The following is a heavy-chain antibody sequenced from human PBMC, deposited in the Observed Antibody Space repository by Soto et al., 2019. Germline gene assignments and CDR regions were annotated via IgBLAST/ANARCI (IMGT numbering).Heavy chain of an antibody. CDR2: INPSNGFT. J-gene: IGHJ6*02. D-gene: IGHD2-21*02. Sequence: ASVKVSCKASGFTFNTYYLHWVRQSPGEGLQWMGVINPSNGFTNYPQKFQGRVTMTADTSTTTVYLELSGLKSEDTAVYFCARDWPDTYCGGDCPLGYYYHGMDVWGQGTAVTVSS. V-gene: IGHV1-46*02. CDR1: GFTFNTYY. CDR3: ARDWPDTYCGGDCPLGYYYHGMDV.